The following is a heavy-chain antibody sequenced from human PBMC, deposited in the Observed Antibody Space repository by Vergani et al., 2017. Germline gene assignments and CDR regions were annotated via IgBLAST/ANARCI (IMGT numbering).Heavy chain of an antibody. CDR3: ASDTHSGQRADR. D-gene: IGHD6-19*01. V-gene: IGHV4-59*11. CDR2: IHYSENT. J-gene: IGHJ5*02. Sequence: QEQLQESGPGLVKSSETLSLTCSVSFDSIRNLYCNWIRQPPGKGLEWIGSIHYSENTNYNPSLKTRVTISVDTSKNQFSLTLTSVTAADTAVYYCASDTHSGQRADRWGQGILVTVTS. CDR1: FDSIRNLY.